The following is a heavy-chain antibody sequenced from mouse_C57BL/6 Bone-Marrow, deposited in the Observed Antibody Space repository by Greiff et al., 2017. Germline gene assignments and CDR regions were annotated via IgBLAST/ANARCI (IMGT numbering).Heavy chain of an antibody. V-gene: IGHV1-61*01. CDR3: ARSPDCSMDY. D-gene: IGHD2-13*01. CDR1: GYTFTSYW. Sequence: QVQLQQPGAELVRPGSSVKLSCKASGYTFTSYWMDWVKQRPGQGLEWIGNIYPSDSETHYNQKFKDKATLTVDKSSSTAYMQLSSLTSEDSAVYYCARSPDCSMDYWGQGTSVTVSS. J-gene: IGHJ4*01. CDR2: IYPSDSET.